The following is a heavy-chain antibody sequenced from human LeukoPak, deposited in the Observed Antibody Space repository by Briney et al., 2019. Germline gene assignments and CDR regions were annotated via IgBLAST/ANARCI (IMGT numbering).Heavy chain of an antibody. CDR1: GFTFSSYW. V-gene: IGHV3-7*01. CDR2: IKQDGSEK. Sequence: GGSLRLSCAASGFTFSSYWMNWVRQAPGKGLEWVANIKQDGSEKYYVDSVKGRFTISRDNAKNSLYLQMNSLRAEDTAVYYCARDGLPYYYDSSGYSGWFDPWGQGTLVTVSS. CDR3: ARDGLPYYYDSSGYSGWFDP. D-gene: IGHD3-22*01. J-gene: IGHJ5*02.